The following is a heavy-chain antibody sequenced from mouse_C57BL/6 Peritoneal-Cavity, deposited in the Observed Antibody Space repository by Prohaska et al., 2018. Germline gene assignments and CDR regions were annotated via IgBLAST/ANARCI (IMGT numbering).Heavy chain of an antibody. CDR1: GFTFSGFW. V-gene: IGHV11-2*01. CDR3: MRDGNYGYFNV. Sequence: EVQLLETGEGLVQPGGSRGLSCEGSGFTFSGFWMSWVRQTPGKTLEWIVHINSDGRAISYAPSIKDRFTISRENEKSVLYLQMSNVRSEETATYLCMRDGNYGYFNVWGTGTTVTVSS. J-gene: IGHJ1*03. CDR2: INSDGRAI. D-gene: IGHD2-1*01.